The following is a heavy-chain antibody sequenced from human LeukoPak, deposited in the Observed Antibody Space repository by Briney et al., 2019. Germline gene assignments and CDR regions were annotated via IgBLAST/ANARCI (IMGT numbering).Heavy chain of an antibody. CDR1: GFTFSSYE. D-gene: IGHD3-10*01. J-gene: IGHJ3*02. CDR2: ISSSGSTI. CDR3: ARGDSSRLLWFGELLRFNAFDI. Sequence: PGGSLRLSCAASGFTFSSYEMNWVRQAPGKGLEWVSYISSSGSTIYYADSVKGRFTISRDNAKNSLYLQMNSLRAEDTAVYYCARGDSSRLLWFGELLRFNAFDIWGQGTMVAVSS. V-gene: IGHV3-48*03.